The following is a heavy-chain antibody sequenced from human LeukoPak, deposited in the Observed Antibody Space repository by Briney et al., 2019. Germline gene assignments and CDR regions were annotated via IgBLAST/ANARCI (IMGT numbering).Heavy chain of an antibody. D-gene: IGHD5-18*01. CDR3: ARIRPPGDYYYYGMDV. CDR2: IWYDGSNK. CDR1: GFTFSSYG. J-gene: IGHJ6*02. V-gene: IGHV3-33*01. Sequence: GRSLRLSCAASGFTFSSYGMHRVRQAPGKGLEWVAVIWYDGSNKYYADSVKGRFTISRDNSKNTLYLQMNSLRAEDTAVYYCARIRPPGDYYYYGMDVWGQGTTVTVSS.